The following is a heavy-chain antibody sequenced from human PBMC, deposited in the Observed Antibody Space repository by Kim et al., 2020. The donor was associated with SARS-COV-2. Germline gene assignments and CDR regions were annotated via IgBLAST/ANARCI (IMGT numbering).Heavy chain of an antibody. D-gene: IGHD3-10*01. V-gene: IGHV3-23*01. J-gene: IGHJ6*02. CDR3: AEVFGFGGPVYGMDV. Sequence: DSVKGRLTISRDNVNNLWYLQMSSLKAEDTAVYYCAEVFGFGGPVYGMDVWGHGTMVTVSS.